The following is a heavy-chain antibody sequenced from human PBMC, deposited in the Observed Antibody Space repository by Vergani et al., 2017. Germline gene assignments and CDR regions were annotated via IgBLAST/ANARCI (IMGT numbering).Heavy chain of an antibody. CDR3: ARATNWNPPWNYFDY. V-gene: IGHV3-23*01. CDR2: ISGSGGST. D-gene: IGHD1-1*01. J-gene: IGHJ4*02. CDR1: GFTFSSYA. Sequence: EVQLLESGGGLVQPGGSLRLSCAASGFTFSSYAMSWVRQAPGKGLEWVSAISGSGGSTYYADSVKGRFTISRDNAKNSLYLQMNSLRAEDTAVYYCARATNWNPPWNYFDYWGQGTLVTVSS.